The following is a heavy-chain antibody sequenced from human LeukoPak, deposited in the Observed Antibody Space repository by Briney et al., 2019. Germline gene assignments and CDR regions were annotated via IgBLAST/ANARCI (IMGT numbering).Heavy chain of an antibody. D-gene: IGHD3-22*01. Sequence: GGPLRLSCAASVFTFSTYWMSWVRQAPGKGLEWVANIEHDGSDQYYADSVEGRFTISRDNAKNSLYLQMNSLRAEDTAVYYCARHDSSGYYSFDYWGQGTLVTVSS. J-gene: IGHJ4*02. CDR1: VFTFSTYW. CDR3: ARHDSSGYYSFDY. V-gene: IGHV3-7*05. CDR2: IEHDGSDQ.